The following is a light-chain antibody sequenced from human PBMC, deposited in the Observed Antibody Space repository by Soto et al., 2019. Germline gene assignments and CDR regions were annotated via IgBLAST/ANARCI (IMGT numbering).Light chain of an antibody. J-gene: IGKJ5*01. CDR3: QHSYGPPTT. V-gene: IGKV1-39*01. CDR1: QTISNY. CDR2: LAS. Sequence: DLQMTQSPSSLSAFVGDRVTITCRASQTISNYLNWYQQRPGKAPKLLIYLASSLQSGVPSRFGGSGSATDFTLTISSLQPEDSATYYCQHSYGPPTTFGQGTRLEIK.